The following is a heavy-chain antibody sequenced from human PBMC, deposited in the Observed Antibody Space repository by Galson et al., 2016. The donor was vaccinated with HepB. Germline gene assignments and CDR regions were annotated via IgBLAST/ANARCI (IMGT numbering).Heavy chain of an antibody. CDR1: GNYFTTYG. Sequence: SVKVSCKAYGNYFTTYGFTWVRQAPGQGLEWMGWIGAYNGNTHSAQKFQARVTLTRNTFTTTVSMELMSLRLDDTAVYYWAAPSGTNSWGRKALDYWGQGTLITVSS. CDR3: AAPSGTNSWGRKALDY. V-gene: IGHV1-18*01. CDR2: IGAYNGNT. J-gene: IGHJ4*02. D-gene: IGHD1-26*01.